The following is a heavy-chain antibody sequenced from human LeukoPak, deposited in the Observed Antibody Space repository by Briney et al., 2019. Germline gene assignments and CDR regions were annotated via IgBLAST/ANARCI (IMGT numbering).Heavy chain of an antibody. CDR2: IWYDGSNK. Sequence: PGRSLRLSCAASGFTFSSYGMHWVRQAPGKGLEWVAVIWYDGSNKYYADSVKGRFTISRDNSKNTLYLQMNSLGAEDTAVYYCARDRVGYFDYWGQGTLVTVSS. CDR3: ARDRVGYFDY. V-gene: IGHV3-33*01. J-gene: IGHJ4*02. D-gene: IGHD1-26*01. CDR1: GFTFSSYG.